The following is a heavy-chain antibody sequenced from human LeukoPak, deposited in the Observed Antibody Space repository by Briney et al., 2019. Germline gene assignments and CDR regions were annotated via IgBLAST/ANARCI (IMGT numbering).Heavy chain of an antibody. Sequence: SETLSLTCTVSGGSITNYYWIWLPQPPGQGLEGIAYIYHTGSTNYNPSLKSRVTISIDTSKNQFSLNLSSVTAADTAIYYCARGPTRYYFDYWGKGTLVTVSS. CDR1: GGSITNYY. V-gene: IGHV4-59*01. J-gene: IGHJ4*02. CDR3: ARGPTRYYFDY. CDR2: IYHTGST.